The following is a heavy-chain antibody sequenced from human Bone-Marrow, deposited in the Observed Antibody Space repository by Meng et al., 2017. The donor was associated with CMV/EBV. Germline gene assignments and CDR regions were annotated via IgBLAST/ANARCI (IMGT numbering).Heavy chain of an antibody. CDR1: GFTFSTYA. CDR2: ISYEESDI. V-gene: IGHV3-30*04. Sequence: GGSLRLSCAGSGFTFSTYAMHWVRQAPGKGLEWVAVISYEESDIHYADSVRGRFTISRDNYKNTVFLQMYNLRAEDTALYYCARDLIGMDAWGQGNRVNVSS. CDR3: ARDLIGMDA. J-gene: IGHJ6*02.